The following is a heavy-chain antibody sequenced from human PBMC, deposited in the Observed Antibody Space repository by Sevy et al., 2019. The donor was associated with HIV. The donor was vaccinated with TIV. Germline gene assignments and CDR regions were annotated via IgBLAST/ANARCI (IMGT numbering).Heavy chain of an antibody. J-gene: IGHJ4*02. Sequence: GGSLRLSCAASGFTFSSYSMNWVRQAPGKGLEWVSYISSSGSTMYYADSVKGRFTISRDNAKNSLYLQMNSLREEETAVYYCARDSVTDGIRPYGIVGATPRYWGQGTLVTVSS. V-gene: IGHV3-48*02. CDR1: GFTFSSYS. D-gene: IGHD1-26*01. CDR3: ARDSVTDGIRPYGIVGATPRY. CDR2: ISSSGSTM.